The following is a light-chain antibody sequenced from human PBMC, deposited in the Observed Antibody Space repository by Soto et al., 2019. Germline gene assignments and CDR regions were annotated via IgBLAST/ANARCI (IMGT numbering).Light chain of an antibody. J-gene: IGLJ3*02. V-gene: IGLV1-47*01. CDR1: SSNIGSNY. Sequence: QSALTQPPSASGTPGQRVTISCSGSSSNIGSNYVYWYQQVPGTAPKLLIHRNNQRPSGVPDRFSGSKSGTSASLAISGLRSEDEADYYCAAWDDSLSGQVFGGGTKLTVL. CDR3: AAWDDSLSGQV. CDR2: RNN.